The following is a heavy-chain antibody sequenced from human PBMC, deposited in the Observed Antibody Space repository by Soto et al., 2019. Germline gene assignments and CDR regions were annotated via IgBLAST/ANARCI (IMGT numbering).Heavy chain of an antibody. D-gene: IGHD3-3*01. Sequence: GGSLRLSCAASGFTFSNAWMNWVRQAPGKGLEWVGRIKSKTDGGTTNYAAPVKGRFTISREDSKNTLYLQMNSLKTEDTAVYYCTTGFLEWLFHYYYYGMDVWGQGTTVTVSS. CDR3: TTGFLEWLFHYYYYGMDV. CDR1: GFTFSNAW. J-gene: IGHJ6*02. CDR2: IKSKTDGGTT. V-gene: IGHV3-15*07.